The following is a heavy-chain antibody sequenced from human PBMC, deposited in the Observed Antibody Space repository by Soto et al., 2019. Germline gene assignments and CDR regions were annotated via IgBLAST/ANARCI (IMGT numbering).Heavy chain of an antibody. CDR3: ARGLRYFDSPSPPYYGMDV. CDR1: GYSFTSYW. V-gene: IGHV5-51*01. CDR2: IYPGDSDT. D-gene: IGHD3-9*01. Sequence: LGESLKISCKGSGYSFTSYWIGWVRQMPGKGLEWMGIIYPGDSDTRYSPSFQGQVTISADKSISTAYLQWSSLKASDTAMYYCARGLRYFDSPSPPYYGMDVWGQGTTVTVSS. J-gene: IGHJ6*02.